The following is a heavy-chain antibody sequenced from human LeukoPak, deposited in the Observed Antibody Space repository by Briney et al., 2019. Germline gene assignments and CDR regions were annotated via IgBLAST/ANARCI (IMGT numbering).Heavy chain of an antibody. CDR1: GGSVSSGSYY. J-gene: IGHJ4*02. Sequence: SETLSLTCTVSGGSVSSGSYYWSWIRQPPGKGLEWIGYIYYSGGTNYNPSLKSRVTISVDTSKNQFSLKLSSVTAADTAVYYCARVQFLCSGGSSYLYYFDYWGQGTLVTVSS. CDR2: IYYSGGT. V-gene: IGHV4-61*01. D-gene: IGHD2-15*01. CDR3: ARVQFLCSGGSSYLYYFDY.